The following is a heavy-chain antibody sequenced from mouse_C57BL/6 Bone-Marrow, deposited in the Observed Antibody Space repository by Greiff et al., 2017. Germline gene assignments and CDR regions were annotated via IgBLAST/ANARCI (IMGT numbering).Heavy chain of an antibody. J-gene: IGHJ4*01. D-gene: IGHD1-1*01. CDR3: ARHRNYGSHYAMDY. CDR1: GFSLTSYG. CDR2: IWSDGST. V-gene: IGHV2-6-1*01. Sequence: QVQLQQSGPGLVAPSQSLSITCTVSGFSLTSYGVHWVRQPPGTGLAWLVVIWSDGSTTYNSALKSRLSISKDNSKSQVFLKMNSLQTDDTAMYYCARHRNYGSHYAMDYWGQGTSVTVSS.